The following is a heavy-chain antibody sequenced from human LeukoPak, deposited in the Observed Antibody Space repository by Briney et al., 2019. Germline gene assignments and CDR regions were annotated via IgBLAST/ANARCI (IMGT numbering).Heavy chain of an antibody. CDR1: GGTSSSYA. D-gene: IGHD6-13*01. CDR2: IIPIFGTA. CDR3: ARENPAALDAFDI. Sequence: SVKVSCKASGGTSSSYAISWVRQAAGQGLEWMGGIIPIFGTANYAQKFQGRVTITADESTSTAYMELSSLRSEDTAVYYCARENPAALDAFDIWGQGTMVTVSS. J-gene: IGHJ3*02. V-gene: IGHV1-69*13.